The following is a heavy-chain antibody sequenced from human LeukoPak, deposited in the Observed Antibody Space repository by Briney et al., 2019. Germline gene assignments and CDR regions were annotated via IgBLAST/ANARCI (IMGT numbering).Heavy chain of an antibody. Sequence: GESLKISCDGSGYTYTAYWIGWVRQMPGKGLEWMGVISPHDSDTIYSPAFQGPVTMSVDKSISAAYLQWSSLKASDTAMYFCVRTSAQLWDPFDIWGQGTMVTVSS. J-gene: IGHJ3*02. CDR1: GYTYTAYW. D-gene: IGHD5-18*01. CDR3: VRTSAQLWDPFDI. V-gene: IGHV5-51*01. CDR2: ISPHDSDT.